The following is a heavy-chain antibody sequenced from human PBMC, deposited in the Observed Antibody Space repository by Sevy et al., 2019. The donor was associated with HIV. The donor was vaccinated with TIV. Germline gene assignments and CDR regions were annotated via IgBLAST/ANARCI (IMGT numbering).Heavy chain of an antibody. J-gene: IGHJ5*02. CDR1: GYTFTGYY. Sequence: ASVKVSCKASGYTFTGYYMHWVRQAPGQGLEWMGWINANSGGTKYAQNFQGRVSMTRDTSISTAYMELSRLRSDDTAMYYCAREPVYCSGVTCKPGGWFDPWGQGTLVTVSS. D-gene: IGHD2-15*01. V-gene: IGHV1-2*02. CDR2: INANSGGT. CDR3: AREPVYCSGVTCKPGGWFDP.